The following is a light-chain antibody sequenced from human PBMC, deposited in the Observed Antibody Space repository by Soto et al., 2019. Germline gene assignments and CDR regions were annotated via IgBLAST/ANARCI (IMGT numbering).Light chain of an antibody. CDR1: QSVNKW. CDR3: QQRHMWPIT. Sequence: DIQMTQSPSTLSASVGDRVTITCRASQSVNKWLAWFQQKPGKVPKLRIFDASTLQTGVPSRFGGGGSGTDFTLTISSLEPEDSAVYYCQQRHMWPITFGQGTRLEIK. CDR2: DAS. J-gene: IGKJ5*01. V-gene: IGKV1-5*01.